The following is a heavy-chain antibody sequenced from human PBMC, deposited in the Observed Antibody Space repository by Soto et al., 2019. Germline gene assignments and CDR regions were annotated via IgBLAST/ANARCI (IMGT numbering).Heavy chain of an antibody. V-gene: IGHV3-30-3*01. CDR1: GFTFSSYA. CDR2: ISYDGSNK. J-gene: IGHJ6*02. Sequence: GGSLRLSCAASGFTFSSYAMHWVRQAPGKGLEGVAVISYDGSNKYYADSVKGRFTISRDNSKNTLYLQMNSLRAEDTAVYYCARSPHLWFGELLPGMDVWAQGTTVTVSS. D-gene: IGHD3-10*01. CDR3: ARSPHLWFGELLPGMDV.